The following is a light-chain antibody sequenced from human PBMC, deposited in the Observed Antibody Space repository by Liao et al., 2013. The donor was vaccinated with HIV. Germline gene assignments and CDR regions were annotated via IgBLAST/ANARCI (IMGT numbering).Light chain of an antibody. CDR2: YDR. CDR1: VIGTKS. V-gene: IGLV3-21*01. CDR3: QVWDSNNDHPYV. J-gene: IGLJ1*01. Sequence: YVRTQSPSVSVAPGGTATMTCGGEVIGTKSVNWYRHKPGQAPVMVIFYDRDRPSGIPERFSGSNSGNTATLIISRVEAGDEADYYCQVWDSNNDHPYVFGTGTKVTVL.